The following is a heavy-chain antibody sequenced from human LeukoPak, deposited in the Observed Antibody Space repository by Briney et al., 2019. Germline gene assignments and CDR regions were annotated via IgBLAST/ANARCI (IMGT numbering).Heavy chain of an antibody. V-gene: IGHV3-30*03. CDR3: ARDLSPVVRDSPMGY. D-gene: IGHD3-10*01. Sequence: GRSLRLSCAASGFTFTNYGMHWVRQAPGKGLEWVALITYDGYYKNYSDSVKGRFTISSDTSKNTLYLQMNSLRAEDTAVYYCARDLSPVVRDSPMGYWGQGTPVTVSS. CDR1: GFTFTNYG. CDR2: ITYDGYYK. J-gene: IGHJ4*02.